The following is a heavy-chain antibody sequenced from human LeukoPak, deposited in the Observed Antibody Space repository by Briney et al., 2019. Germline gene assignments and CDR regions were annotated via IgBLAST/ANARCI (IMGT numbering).Heavy chain of an antibody. J-gene: IGHJ6*03. V-gene: IGHV1-8*01. D-gene: IGHD3-3*01. Sequence: ASVKVSCKASGYTFTSYDINWVRQATGQGLEWMGWTNPNSGNTGYAQKFQGRVTMTRNTSISTAYMELSSLRSEDTAVYYCARLIGYYDFWSGYYHHYYYYMDVWGKGTTVTVSS. CDR1: GYTFTSYD. CDR3: ARLIGYYDFWSGYYHHYYYYMDV. CDR2: TNPNSGNT.